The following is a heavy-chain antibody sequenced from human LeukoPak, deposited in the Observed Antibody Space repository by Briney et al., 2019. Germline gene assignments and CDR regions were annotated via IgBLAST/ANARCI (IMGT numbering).Heavy chain of an antibody. CDR2: IIPIFGTA. V-gene: IGHV1-69*05. CDR3: ASYKNYYGSGTHFDY. D-gene: IGHD3-10*01. CDR1: GGTFSSYA. Sequence: SVKVSCKASGGTFSSYAISWVLQAPGQGLEWMGRIIPIFGTANYAQKFQGRVTITTDESTSTAYMELSSLRSEDTAVYYCASYKNYYGSGTHFDYWGQGTLVTVSS. J-gene: IGHJ4*02.